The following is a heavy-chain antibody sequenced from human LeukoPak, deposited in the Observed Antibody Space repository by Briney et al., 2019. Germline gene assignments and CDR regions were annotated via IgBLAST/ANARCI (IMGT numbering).Heavy chain of an antibody. D-gene: IGHD3-10*01. CDR1: GYTFSGTGWY. CDR3: ARDGPAQMVYFDY. J-gene: IGHJ4*02. V-gene: IGHV1-2*02. Sequence: DSVKVSCKASGYTFSGTGWYLYWLRQAPGQGLECMGWIYPYTGATHYAQKFQGRVAMTRDTSISTAYMELSRLRPDDTAVYYCARDGPAQMVYFDYWGQGTLVTVSS. CDR2: IYPYTGAT.